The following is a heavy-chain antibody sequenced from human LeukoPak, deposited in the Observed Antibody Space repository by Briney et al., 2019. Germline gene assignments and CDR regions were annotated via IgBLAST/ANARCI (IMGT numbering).Heavy chain of an antibody. CDR3: ARDGESSGSDDFDY. D-gene: IGHD1-26*01. CDR1: GYTFTDYY. Sequence: ASVTVPCRASGYTFTDYYMHLVLQAPGQGLEWMGWINPKSGATMYAQNFQGRVTMTRDTSISTAYMELSRLRSDDTAVYYCARDGESSGSDDFDYWGQGTLVTVSS. V-gene: IGHV1-2*02. CDR2: INPKSGAT. J-gene: IGHJ4*02.